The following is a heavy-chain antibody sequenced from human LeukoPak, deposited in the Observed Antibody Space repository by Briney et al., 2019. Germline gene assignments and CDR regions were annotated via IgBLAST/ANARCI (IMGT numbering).Heavy chain of an antibody. J-gene: IGHJ4*02. V-gene: IGHV3-7*05. CDR3: ARCINNYYGSGSYYSY. D-gene: IGHD3-10*01. CDR2: IKQDGSEK. Sequence: PGGSLRLSCAASGFTFSSYWMSWVRQAPGKGLEWVANIKQDGSEKYYVDSVKGRFTISRDYAKNSLYLQMNSLRAEDTAVYYCARCINNYYGSGSYYSYWGQGTLVTVSS. CDR1: GFTFSSYW.